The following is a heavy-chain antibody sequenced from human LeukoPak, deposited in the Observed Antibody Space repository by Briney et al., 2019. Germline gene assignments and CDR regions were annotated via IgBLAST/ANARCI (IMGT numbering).Heavy chain of an antibody. J-gene: IGHJ4*02. Sequence: PSETLSLTCTVSGGSISSYYWSWIRQPPGKGLEWIGYIYYSGSTNYNPSLKSRVTISVDTSKNQFSLKLSSVTAADTAVYYCASASLYSSSWYVDYWGRGTLVTVSS. D-gene: IGHD6-13*01. CDR1: GGSISSYY. V-gene: IGHV4-59*01. CDR3: ASASLYSSSWYVDY. CDR2: IYYSGST.